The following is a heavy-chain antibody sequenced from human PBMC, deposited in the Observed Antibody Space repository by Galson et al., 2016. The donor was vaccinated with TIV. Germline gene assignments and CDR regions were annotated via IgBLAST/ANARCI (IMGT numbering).Heavy chain of an antibody. J-gene: IGHJ4*02. CDR2: IRSGSEAGTT. V-gene: IGHV3-15*01. CDR3: ASFNTKDAFDS. CDR1: GFNFDVRW. D-gene: IGHD2/OR15-2a*01. Sequence: SLRLSCAASGFNFDVRWMSWLRQVPGKELEWVGRIRSGSEAGTTDYAATVKGRFTISRDDSKDTLYLQMNNPKIEDTAVYYCASFNTKDAFDSWGQGTLVIVSS.